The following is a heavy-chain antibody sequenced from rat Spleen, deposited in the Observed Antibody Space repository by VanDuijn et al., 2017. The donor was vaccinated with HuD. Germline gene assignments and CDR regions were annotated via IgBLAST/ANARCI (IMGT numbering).Heavy chain of an antibody. V-gene: IGHV2-47*01. Sequence: QVQLKESGPGLVQPSQTLSLTCTVSGLSLTSNGVSWIRQVPGKGLEWMGVIWSDGITDYNSAIKSRLSISRDASKSQVFLKLNILQTEDTAIYYCTREGMGITPLYFDYWGQGVMVTVSS. D-gene: IGHD1-9*01. CDR2: IWSDGIT. J-gene: IGHJ2*01. CDR3: TREGMGITPLYFDY. CDR1: GLSLTSNG.